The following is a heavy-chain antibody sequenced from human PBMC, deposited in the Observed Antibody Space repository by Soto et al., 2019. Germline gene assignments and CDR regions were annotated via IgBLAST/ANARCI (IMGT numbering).Heavy chain of an antibody. CDR2: MNPNSGNT. D-gene: IGHD3-10*01. J-gene: IGHJ4*02. CDR1: GYTFTSYD. V-gene: IGHV1-8*01. CDR3: AXXLRITMVRGVIIADYYFDY. Sequence: AAVKVSCKASGYTFTSYDINWVRQATGQGLEWMGWMNPNSGNTGYAQKFQGGVTMTRNTSISTAYMELSSLRSEDTAVYYCAXXLRITMVRGVIIADYYFDYWGQGTLVTVSS.